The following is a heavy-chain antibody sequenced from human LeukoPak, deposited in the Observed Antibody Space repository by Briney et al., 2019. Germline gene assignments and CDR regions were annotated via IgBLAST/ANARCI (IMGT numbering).Heavy chain of an antibody. D-gene: IGHD4-17*01. J-gene: IGHJ6*03. CDR2: INHSGST. CDR3: ARQPLARYYGFYYYYMDV. Sequence: SETLSLTCAVYGGSFSGYYWSWIRQPPGKGLEWIGEINHSGSTNYNPSLKSRVTISVDTSKNQFSLKLSSVTAADTAVYYCARQPLARYYGFYYYYMDVWGKGTTVTISS. CDR1: GGSFSGYY. V-gene: IGHV4-34*01.